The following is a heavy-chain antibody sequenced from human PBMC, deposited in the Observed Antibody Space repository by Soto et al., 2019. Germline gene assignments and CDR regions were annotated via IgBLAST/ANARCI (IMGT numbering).Heavy chain of an antibody. J-gene: IGHJ6*02. V-gene: IGHV3-15*07. CDR1: GFAFSSAW. D-gene: IGHD2-15*01. CDR2: IKTNSEGGTT. Sequence: EVQLVESGGGLVKPGGSLRLSCAASGFAFSSAWMNWVRQAPGKGLEWVGRIKTNSEGGTTDYAAPVQVRFTLSRDDSRNTLSLQINSLKTDDAAVYYCTTWSVEGVWGQGATVTVSS. CDR3: TTWSVEGV.